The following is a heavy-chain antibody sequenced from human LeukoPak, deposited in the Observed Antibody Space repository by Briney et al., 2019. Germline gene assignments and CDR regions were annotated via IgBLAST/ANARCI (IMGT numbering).Heavy chain of an antibody. CDR3: ARVGCSGGSYYPDY. V-gene: IGHV4-59*01. CDR2: IHYSGDI. J-gene: IGHJ4*02. Sequence: PSETLSLTCTVSGASISTSYWYWIRQPPGKGLEWIGYIHYSGDINYNPSLKSRVTISAYTSKNQLYLKLSSVTAADTAVYYCARVGCSGGSYYPDYWGQGTLVTVSS. D-gene: IGHD2-15*01. CDR1: GASISTSY.